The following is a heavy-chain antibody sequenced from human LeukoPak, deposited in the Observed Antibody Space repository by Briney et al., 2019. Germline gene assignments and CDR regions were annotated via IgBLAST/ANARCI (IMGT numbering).Heavy chain of an antibody. D-gene: IGHD6-13*01. CDR1: GGSFSGYY. J-gene: IGHJ6*03. CDR3: ARLTPSSWYYYYYHMDV. Sequence: SETLSLTCAVYGGSFSGYYWSWIRQPPGKGLEWIGEINHSGSTNYNPSLKSRVTISVDTSKNQFSLKLSSVTAADTAVYYCARLTPSSWYYYYYHMDVWGKGTTVTISS. CDR2: INHSGST. V-gene: IGHV4-34*01.